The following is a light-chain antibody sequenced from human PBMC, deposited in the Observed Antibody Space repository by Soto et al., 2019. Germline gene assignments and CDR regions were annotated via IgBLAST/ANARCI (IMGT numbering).Light chain of an antibody. CDR3: QQYHNWPA. J-gene: IGKJ1*01. Sequence: EIVMTQSPATLSVSPGERATLSCRASQRVSSNLAWYQQKPGQAPRLLIYGAATRATGIPARFSGSGSGTEFTLTISSLQSEDFAVYFCQQYHNWPAFGQGTKVDIK. CDR2: GAA. CDR1: QRVSSN. V-gene: IGKV3-15*01.